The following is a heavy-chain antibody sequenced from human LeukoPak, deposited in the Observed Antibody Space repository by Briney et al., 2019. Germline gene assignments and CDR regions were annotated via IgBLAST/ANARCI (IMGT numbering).Heavy chain of an antibody. Sequence: GGSLRLSCAAPGFTFSSYSMNWVRQAPGKGLEWVSSISSSSSYIYYADSVKGRFTISRDNAKNSLYLQMNSLRAEDTAVYYCARDLTPNYSRYFDYWGQGTLVTVSS. CDR2: ISSSSSYI. V-gene: IGHV3-21*01. CDR1: GFTFSSYS. D-gene: IGHD4-11*01. CDR3: ARDLTPNYSRYFDY. J-gene: IGHJ4*02.